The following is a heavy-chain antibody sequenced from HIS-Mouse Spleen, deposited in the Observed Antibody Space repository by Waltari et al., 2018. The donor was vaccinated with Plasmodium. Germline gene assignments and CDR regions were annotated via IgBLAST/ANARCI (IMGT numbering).Heavy chain of an antibody. CDR2: INHSGST. CDR3: ARGGIVGATIDY. CDR1: GGSFSGYY. J-gene: IGHJ4*02. V-gene: IGHV4-34*01. D-gene: IGHD1-26*01. Sequence: QVQLQQWGAGLLKPSETLSLTCAVYGGSFSGYYWSWIRQPQGKGREWIGEINHSGSTNYNPSLKSRVTISVDTSKNQFSLKLSSVTAADTAVYYCARGGIVGATIDYWGQGTLVTVSS.